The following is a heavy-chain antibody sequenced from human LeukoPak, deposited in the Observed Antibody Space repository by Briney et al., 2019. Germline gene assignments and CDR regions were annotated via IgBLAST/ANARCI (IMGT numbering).Heavy chain of an antibody. CDR1: GFTFSSYW. D-gene: IGHD2-8*02. J-gene: IGHJ4*01. CDR3: ARGRFYGNYWYYFDY. V-gene: IGHV3-7*01. Sequence: GGSLRLSCTASGFTFSSYWMSWVRQAPGKGLEWVANIREDGTGKYYVDSVRGRFTLSRDNAKNSLSLQMNSLRADDTAVYYCARGRFYGNYWYYFDYWGHGTSVTVSS. CDR2: IREDGTGK.